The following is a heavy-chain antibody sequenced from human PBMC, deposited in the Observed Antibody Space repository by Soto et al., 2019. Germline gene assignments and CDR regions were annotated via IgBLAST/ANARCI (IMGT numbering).Heavy chain of an antibody. CDR3: AGRSKTDWYFDL. V-gene: IGHV4-30-4*01. CDR2: IYYSGST. CDR1: GGSISSGDYY. Sequence: QVQLQESGPGLVKPSQTLSLTCTVSGGSISSGDYYWSWIRQPPGKGLEWIGYIYYSGSTYYNPSLKSRATLSVDPSMSQFSPKLSSVTAADTAVYYCAGRSKTDWYFDLWGRGTLVTVSS. D-gene: IGHD1-26*01. J-gene: IGHJ2*01.